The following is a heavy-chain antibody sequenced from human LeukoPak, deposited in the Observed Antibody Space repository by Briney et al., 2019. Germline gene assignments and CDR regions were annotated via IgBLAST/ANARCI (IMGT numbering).Heavy chain of an antibody. CDR2: ISAYNGNT. J-gene: IGHJ5*02. CDR3: ARRSPEGVVIIGGWFDP. D-gene: IGHD3-3*01. Sequence: GASVKVSCKASGYTFTSYGISWVRQAPGQGLEWMGWISAYNGNTNYAQKLQGRVTMTTDTSTSTAYMELRSLRSDDTAVYYCARRSPEGVVIIGGWFDPWGQGTLVTVSS. V-gene: IGHV1-18*01. CDR1: GYTFTSYG.